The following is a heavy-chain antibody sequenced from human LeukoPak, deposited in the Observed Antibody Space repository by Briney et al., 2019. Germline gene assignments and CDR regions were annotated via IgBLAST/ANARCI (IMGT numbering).Heavy chain of an antibody. Sequence: GGSLRLSCAVSGFTLSAYSMNWVRQAPGKGLEWVSYISSSSSTIYYADSVKGRFTISRDNAKNSLYLQMNSLRAEDTAVYYCARDNIAVAGTTLDYWGQGTLVTVSS. CDR1: GFTLSAYS. D-gene: IGHD6-19*01. V-gene: IGHV3-48*01. CDR2: ISSSSSTI. J-gene: IGHJ4*02. CDR3: ARDNIAVAGTTLDY.